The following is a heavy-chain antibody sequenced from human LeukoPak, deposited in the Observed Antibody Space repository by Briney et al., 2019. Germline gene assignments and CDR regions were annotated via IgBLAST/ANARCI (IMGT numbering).Heavy chain of an antibody. CDR2: MNPNSGNT. CDR3: ARNLGYYSSTSCYSLDP. CDR1: GGTFSSYA. Sequence: ASVKVSCKASGGTFSSYAISWVRQATGQGLEWMGWMNPNSGNTGYAQKFQGRVTITRNTSISTAYMELSSLRSEDTAVYYCARNLGYYSSTSCYSLDPWGQGTLVTVSS. D-gene: IGHD2-2*01. V-gene: IGHV1-8*03. J-gene: IGHJ5*02.